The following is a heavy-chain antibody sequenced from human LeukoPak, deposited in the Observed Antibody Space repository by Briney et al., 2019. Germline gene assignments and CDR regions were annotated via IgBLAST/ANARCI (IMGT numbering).Heavy chain of an antibody. CDR2: TKNRANSYTT. CDR1: GFTFNDHY. V-gene: IGHV3-72*01. CDR3: TRDSLAL. Sequence: PGGSLRLSCATSGFTFNDHYLGWVRQAPGKGLEWVGRTKNRANSYTTEYAASVKGRFTISRDDSKNSLRLQMNSLKTEDTAVYYCTRDSLALWGQGTLVTVSS. J-gene: IGHJ5*02.